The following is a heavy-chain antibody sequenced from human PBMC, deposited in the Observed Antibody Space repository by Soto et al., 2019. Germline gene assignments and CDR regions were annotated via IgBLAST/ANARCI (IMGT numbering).Heavy chain of an antibody. CDR3: ARENGLTGYYVYAFDI. Sequence: GASVKVSCKTSAYTFTNYGISWVRQAPGQGLEWMGWISPFDGNTNYAQNLQGRVTLTTDTSTSTAYMEVRSLRAADTAVYYCARENGLTGYYVYAFDIWGQGTMVTVSS. V-gene: IGHV1-18*01. CDR1: AYTFTNYG. CDR2: ISPFDGNT. D-gene: IGHD3-9*01. J-gene: IGHJ3*02.